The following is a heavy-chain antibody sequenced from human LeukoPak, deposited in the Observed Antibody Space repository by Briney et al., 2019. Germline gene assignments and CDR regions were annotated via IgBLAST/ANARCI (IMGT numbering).Heavy chain of an antibody. J-gene: IGHJ4*02. CDR3: AREGYDILTGYQYYFDY. CDR2: IRYDGSNK. Sequence: PGGSLRLSCAASGFTFSSYGMHWVRQAPGKGLEWVAFIRYDGSNKYYADSVKGRFTISRDNSKNTLYLQMNSLRAEDTAVYYCAREGYDILTGYQYYFDYWGQGTLVTVSS. CDR1: GFTFSSYG. D-gene: IGHD3-9*01. V-gene: IGHV3-30*02.